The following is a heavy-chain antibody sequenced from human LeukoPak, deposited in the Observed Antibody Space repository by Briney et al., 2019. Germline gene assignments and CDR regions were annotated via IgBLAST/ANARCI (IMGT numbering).Heavy chain of an antibody. Sequence: RGESLKISCKGSGYSFTSYWIGWVRQMPGKGLEWMGIIYPGDSDTRYSPSFQGQVTISADKSISTAYLQWSSLKASDTAMYYCARRSGQYQLLSGCDYWGQGTLVTVSS. D-gene: IGHD2-2*01. CDR3: ARRSGQYQLLSGCDY. V-gene: IGHV5-51*01. J-gene: IGHJ4*02. CDR2: IYPGDSDT. CDR1: GYSFTSYW.